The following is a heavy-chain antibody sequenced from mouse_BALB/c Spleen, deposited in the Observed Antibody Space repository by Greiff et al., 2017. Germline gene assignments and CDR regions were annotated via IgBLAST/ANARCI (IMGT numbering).Heavy chain of an antibody. V-gene: IGHV3-2*02. D-gene: IGHD2-3*01. CDR1: GYSITSDYA. Sequence: EVKLVESGPGLVKPSQSLSLTCTVTGYSITSDYAWNWIRQFPGNKLEWMGYISYSGSTSYNPSLKSRISITRDTSKNQFFLQLNSVTTEDTATYYCARDDGYSFAYWGQGTLVTVSA. CDR2: ISYSGST. CDR3: ARDDGYSFAY. J-gene: IGHJ3*01.